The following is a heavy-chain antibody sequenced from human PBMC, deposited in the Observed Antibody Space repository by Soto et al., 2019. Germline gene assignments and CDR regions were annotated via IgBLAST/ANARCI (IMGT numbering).Heavy chain of an antibody. CDR1: GGTFSSYA. V-gene: IGHV1-69*01. Sequence: QVQLVQSGAEVKKPGSSVKVSCKASGGTFSSYAISWVRQAPGQGLEWMGGIIPIVGTANYAQKFQGRVTITAYESTSTAYMELSSLRSEDTAVYYCARGPATLIVVPPNYYYGMDVWGQGTTVTGSS. CDR3: ARGPATLIVVPPNYYYGMDV. J-gene: IGHJ6*02. D-gene: IGHD2-2*01. CDR2: IIPIVGTA.